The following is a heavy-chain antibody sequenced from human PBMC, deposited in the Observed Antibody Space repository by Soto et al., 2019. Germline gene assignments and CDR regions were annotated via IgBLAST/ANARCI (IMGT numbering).Heavy chain of an antibody. CDR1: GGSISSYY. Sequence: QVQLQESGPGLVKPSETLCLTCTVSGGSISSYYWSWIRQPPGKGLEWIGYIYYSGSTNYNPSLKSRVTISVDTSKNQFSLKLSSVTAADTAVYYCARDYGDYLFDYWGQGTLVTVSS. CDR3: ARDYGDYLFDY. J-gene: IGHJ4*02. CDR2: IYYSGST. V-gene: IGHV4-59*01. D-gene: IGHD4-17*01.